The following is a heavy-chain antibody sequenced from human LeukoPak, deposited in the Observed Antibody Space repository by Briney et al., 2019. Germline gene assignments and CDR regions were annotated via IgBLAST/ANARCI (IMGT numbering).Heavy chain of an antibody. J-gene: IGHJ4*02. CDR3: ARAGTTGSVDF. CDR1: GFTFSIYW. CDR2: VNQDGSAK. Sequence: GGSLRLSCAVSGFTFSIYWMSWVRQAPGKGLEWVANVNQDGSAKYYVDSVKGRFTISRDNAKNSLFLQMNSLRAEDTAVYYCARAGTTGSVDFWGQGTLVTVSS. D-gene: IGHD4-17*01. V-gene: IGHV3-7*01.